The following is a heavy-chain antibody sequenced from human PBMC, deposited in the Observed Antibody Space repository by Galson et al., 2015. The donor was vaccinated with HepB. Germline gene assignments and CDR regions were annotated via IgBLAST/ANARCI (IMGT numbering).Heavy chain of an antibody. V-gene: IGHV1-69*13. CDR1: GGTFSSYA. CDR2: IIPIFGIA. Sequence: SVKVSCKASGGTFSSYAISWVRQAPGQGLEWMGGIIPIFGIANYAQKFQGRVTITADESTSTAYMELSSLRSEDTAVYYCARDHRRGTVTTYLFSNAFDIWGQGTMVTVSS. J-gene: IGHJ3*02. D-gene: IGHD4-17*01. CDR3: ARDHRRGTVTTYLFSNAFDI.